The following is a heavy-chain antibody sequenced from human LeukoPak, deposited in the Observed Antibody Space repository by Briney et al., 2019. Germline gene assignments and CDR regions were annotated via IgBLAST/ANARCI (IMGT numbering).Heavy chain of an antibody. D-gene: IGHD4-11*01. Sequence: GGSLRLSCAASGFTFSSYAMHWVRQAPGKGLEWVAVISYDGSNKYYADSVKGRFTISRDNSKNTLYLQMNSLRAEDTAVYYCARTTRVTPDGRAEYFEDWGQGTLVIVSS. J-gene: IGHJ1*01. V-gene: IGHV3-30-3*01. CDR1: GFTFSSYA. CDR3: ARTTRVTPDGRAEYFED. CDR2: ISYDGSNK.